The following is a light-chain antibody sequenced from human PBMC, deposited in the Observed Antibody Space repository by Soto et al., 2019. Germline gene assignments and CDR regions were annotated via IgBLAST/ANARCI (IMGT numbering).Light chain of an antibody. CDR1: ESISSH. V-gene: IGKV3-15*01. J-gene: IGKJ1*01. Sequence: EIVMTQSPATLSVSPGERATLSCRASESISSHLAWYQQKPGQAPRLLIYEASTRATGITARFSGSGSRTEFTRTISSLQFEDFAVYYCQQYYYWWTFGQGTRVE. CDR2: EAS. CDR3: QQYYYWWT.